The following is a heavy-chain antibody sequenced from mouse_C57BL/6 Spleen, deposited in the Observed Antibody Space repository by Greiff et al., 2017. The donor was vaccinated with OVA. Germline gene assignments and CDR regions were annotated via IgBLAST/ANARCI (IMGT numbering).Heavy chain of an antibody. Sequence: EVQRVESGGGLVKPGGSLKLSCAASGFTFSDYGMHWVRQAPEKGLEWVAYISSGSSTIYYADTVKGRFTISRDNAKNTLFLQMTSLRSEDTAMYYCARTVVTPSWFAYWGQGTLVTVSA. CDR3: ARTVVTPSWFAY. V-gene: IGHV5-17*01. CDR2: ISSGSSTI. CDR1: GFTFSDYG. D-gene: IGHD2-3*01. J-gene: IGHJ3*01.